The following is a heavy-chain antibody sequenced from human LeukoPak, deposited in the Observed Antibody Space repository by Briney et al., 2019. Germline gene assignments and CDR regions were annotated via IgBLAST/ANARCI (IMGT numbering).Heavy chain of an antibody. Sequence: GGSLRLSCAASEFTFSRYWMSWVRQAPGKGLEWVANIKEDGSQKYYVDSVKGRFTISRDNAENSLYLQMNRLRAEDTAVYYCARETDYYGSGSYFIDYWGQGTLVTVSS. CDR1: EFTFSRYW. J-gene: IGHJ4*02. CDR3: ARETDYYGSGSYFIDY. V-gene: IGHV3-7*01. D-gene: IGHD3-10*01. CDR2: IKEDGSQK.